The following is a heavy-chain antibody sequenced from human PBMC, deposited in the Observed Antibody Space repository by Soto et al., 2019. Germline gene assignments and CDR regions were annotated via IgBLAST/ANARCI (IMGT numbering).Heavy chain of an antibody. V-gene: IGHV3-11*01. J-gene: IGHJ4*02. CDR2: ISGGGETI. D-gene: IGHD3-10*01. CDR1: GFTFSDLY. CDR3: ASDPYYYASGY. Sequence: QVQLVESGGGLVKPGGSLRLSCAASGFTFSDLYMTWIRQAPGKGLEWVSYISGGGETIYYADSVKGHFTVSRDNARKSLYLKMNSLRAEDTAVYYCASDPYYYASGYWGQGTLVTVSS.